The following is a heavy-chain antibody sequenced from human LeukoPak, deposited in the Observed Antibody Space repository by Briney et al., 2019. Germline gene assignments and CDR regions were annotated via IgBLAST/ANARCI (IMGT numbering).Heavy chain of an antibody. Sequence: SSETLSLTCAVYGGSFSGYYWSWIRQPPGKGLEWIGEINHSGSTNYNPSLKSRVTISVDTSKNQFSLKLSSVTAADTAVCYCARGGAYYYDSSGYYAYYYYYMDVWGKGTTVTVSS. CDR2: INHSGST. D-gene: IGHD3-22*01. V-gene: IGHV4-34*01. J-gene: IGHJ6*03. CDR1: GGSFSGYY. CDR3: ARGGAYYYDSSGYYAYYYYYMDV.